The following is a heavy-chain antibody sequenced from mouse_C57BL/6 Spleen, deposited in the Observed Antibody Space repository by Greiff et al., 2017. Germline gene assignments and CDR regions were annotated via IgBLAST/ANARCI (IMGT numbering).Heavy chain of an antibody. CDR2: IYPGSGST. CDR3: ARCFMGYYGSSYFDY. Sequence: QVQLQQPGAELVKPGASVKMSCKASGYTFTSYWITWVKQRPGQGLEWIGDIYPGSGSTNYNEKFKSKATLTVDTSSSTAYMQLSSLTSEDSAVYYCARCFMGYYGSSYFDYWGQGTTLTVSS. CDR1: GYTFTSYW. D-gene: IGHD1-1*01. J-gene: IGHJ2*01. V-gene: IGHV1-55*01.